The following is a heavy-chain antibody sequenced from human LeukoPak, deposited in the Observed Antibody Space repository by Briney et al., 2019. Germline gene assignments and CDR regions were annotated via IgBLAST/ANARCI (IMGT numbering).Heavy chain of an antibody. CDR2: IYTSGST. CDR3: ARDGVENSSWYPLDS. J-gene: IGHJ4*02. Sequence: PSETLSLTCTVSGASISSYYWSWVRQPAGEGLEWIGRIYTSGSTNYEPSLKSRVTMSVDTSKNQFSLKLTSVTAADTAVYYCARDGVENSSWYPLDSWGPGTLVTVSS. CDR1: GASISSYY. V-gene: IGHV4-4*07. D-gene: IGHD6-13*01.